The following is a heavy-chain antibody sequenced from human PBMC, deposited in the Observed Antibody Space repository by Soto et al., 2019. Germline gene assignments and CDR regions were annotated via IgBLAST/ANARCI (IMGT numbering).Heavy chain of an antibody. D-gene: IGHD3-3*01. CDR3: ARAHDFWSGPTYFDY. Sequence: NPSETLSLTCAVYGGSFSGYYWSWIRQPPGKGLEWIGEINHSGSTNYNPSLKSRVTISVDTSKNQFSLKLSSVTAADTAVYYCARAHDFWSGPTYFDYWGQGTLVTVSS. J-gene: IGHJ4*02. CDR1: GGSFSGYY. V-gene: IGHV4-34*01. CDR2: INHSGST.